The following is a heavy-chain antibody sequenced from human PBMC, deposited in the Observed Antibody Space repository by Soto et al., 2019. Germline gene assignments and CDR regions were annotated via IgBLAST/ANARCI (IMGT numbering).Heavy chain of an antibody. CDR3: ARINRRTVTTRYGYYFDY. V-gene: IGHV2-70*01. Sequence: SGPTLVNPTQTLTLTCTFSGFSLSTSGMCVSWIRQPPGKALEWLALIDWDDDKYYSTSLKTRLTLSKDTSKNQVVLTMTNMDPVDTATYYCARINRRTVTTRYGYYFDYWGQGTLVTVSS. CDR2: IDWDDDK. J-gene: IGHJ4*02. D-gene: IGHD4-17*01. CDR1: GFSLSTSGMC.